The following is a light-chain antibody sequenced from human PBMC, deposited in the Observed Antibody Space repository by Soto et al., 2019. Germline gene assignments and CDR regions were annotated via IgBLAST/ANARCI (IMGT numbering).Light chain of an antibody. CDR2: SAS. V-gene: IGKV3-20*01. Sequence: EIVLTQSPGTLSLSPGERATLSCRASQSVSSSYLAWYQQKPGQAPRLLIYSASSRATGIPDRFSGSGSGTDFTLTISRLEPEDFAVYFCQQYGNSLWTFGQGTKVEIK. CDR1: QSVSSSY. CDR3: QQYGNSLWT. J-gene: IGKJ1*01.